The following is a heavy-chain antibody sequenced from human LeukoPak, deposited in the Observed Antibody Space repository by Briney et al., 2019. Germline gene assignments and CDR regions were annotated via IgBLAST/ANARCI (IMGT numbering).Heavy chain of an antibody. J-gene: IGHJ5*02. V-gene: IGHV4-39*07. CDR1: GGSIGSSAYS. Sequence: SETLSLTCTVSGGSIGSSAYSWGWIRQPPGKGLEWIAPIYHTGSTYYNPSLKSRVTISVDTSKNQFSLKLNSVTAADTAVYFCARIDGDFGLTREVWWFDPWGQGTLVTVSS. CDR2: IYHTGST. CDR3: ARIDGDFGLTREVWWFDP. D-gene: IGHD4-17*01.